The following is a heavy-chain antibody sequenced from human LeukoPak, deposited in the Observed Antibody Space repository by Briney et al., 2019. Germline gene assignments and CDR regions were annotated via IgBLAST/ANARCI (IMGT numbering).Heavy chain of an antibody. J-gene: IGHJ4*02. CDR1: GFTFSSYE. CDR3: AKATGYLL. Sequence: GGSLRLSCAASGFTFSSYEMNWVRQAPGKGLEWVSTISNSDDSTYYADSVKGRFIISRDNSENTLYLQMNSLRAEDTAVYYCAKATGYLLWGQGTLVTVSS. D-gene: IGHD1-14*01. V-gene: IGHV3-23*01. CDR2: ISNSDDST.